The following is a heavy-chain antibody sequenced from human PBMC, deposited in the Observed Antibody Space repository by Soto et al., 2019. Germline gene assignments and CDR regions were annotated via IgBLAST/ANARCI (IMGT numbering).Heavy chain of an antibody. CDR1: GFSLSTRGVG. J-gene: IGHJ4*02. CDR3: AHSRYRSGWDLFDY. Sequence: QITLKESGPSLVKPTQTLTLTCTFSGFSLSTRGVGVGWIRQPPGKALEWLALIYWDDDKRYSPSLKSRLTIXKXTXTNQVVLTMTTMDPVDTATYYCAHSRYRSGWDLFDYWGQGTLVTVSS. CDR2: IYWDDDK. D-gene: IGHD6-19*01. V-gene: IGHV2-5*02.